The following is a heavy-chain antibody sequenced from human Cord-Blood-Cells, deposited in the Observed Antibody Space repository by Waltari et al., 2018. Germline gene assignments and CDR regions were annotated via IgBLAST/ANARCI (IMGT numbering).Heavy chain of an antibody. CDR1: GFTFSSYG. J-gene: IGHJ4*02. CDR3: AREKNWGTFDY. Sequence: QVQLVESGGGVVQPGRSLRLSCAASGFTFSSYGMPWVRQAPGKWLEWGAVISYDGSNKYYADLVKGRFTISRENSNNTLYLQMNSLRAEDTAVYYCAREKNWGTFDYWGQGTLVTVSS. V-gene: IGHV3-30*03. CDR2: ISYDGSNK. D-gene: IGHD7-27*01.